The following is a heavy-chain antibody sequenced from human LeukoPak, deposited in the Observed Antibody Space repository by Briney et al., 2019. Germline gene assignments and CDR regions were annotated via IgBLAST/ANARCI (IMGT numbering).Heavy chain of an antibody. CDR2: IWYDGSNK. V-gene: IGHV3-33*01. D-gene: IGHD3-10*01. Sequence: GRSLRLSRAASGFTFSSYGMQWVRQAPGKGLEWVAIIWYDGSNKYYANSVKGRFTISRDNSRKTLYLQMNSLRAEDTAVYYCARADSWFGEFNFDYWGQGTLVTVSS. J-gene: IGHJ4*02. CDR3: ARADSWFGEFNFDY. CDR1: GFTFSSYG.